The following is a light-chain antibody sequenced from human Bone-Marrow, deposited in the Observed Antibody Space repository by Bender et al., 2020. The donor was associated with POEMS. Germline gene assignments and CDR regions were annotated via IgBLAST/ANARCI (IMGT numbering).Light chain of an antibody. CDR1: SSDVGGYNF. Sequence: QSALTQPASVSGSPGQSISISCTGTSSDVGGYNFVSWYQQLPGTAPKLIIYNNDQRPSGVPDRFSGSKSGTSASLAISGLRSEDEADYYCVAWDDTLNGWVFGGGTKLTVL. CDR3: VAWDDTLNGWV. CDR2: NND. J-gene: IGLJ2*01. V-gene: IGLV2-14*03.